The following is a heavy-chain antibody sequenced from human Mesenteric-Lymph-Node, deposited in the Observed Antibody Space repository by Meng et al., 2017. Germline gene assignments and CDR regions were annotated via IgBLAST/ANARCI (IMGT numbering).Heavy chain of an antibody. Sequence: VQLVETGGGLIQPGGSLTLSCAASGFTISSNYMSWVRQAPGKGLEWVSSIYSAGSTYYADSVKGRFTISRDISRNTLYLQMNSLRAEDTAVYFCAVGAAAKHNFDYWGQGTLVTVSS. CDR2: IYSAGST. J-gene: IGHJ4*02. CDR1: GFTISSNY. V-gene: IGHV3-53*02. D-gene: IGHD6-13*01. CDR3: AVGAAAKHNFDY.